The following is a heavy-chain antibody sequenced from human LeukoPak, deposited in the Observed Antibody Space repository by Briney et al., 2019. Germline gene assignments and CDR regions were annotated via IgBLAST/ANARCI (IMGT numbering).Heavy chain of an antibody. V-gene: IGHV4-34*01. J-gene: IGHJ4*02. CDR3: ARLTPGYFDY. Sequence: PSETLSLTCAVYGGSFSGYYWSWIRQPPGKGLEWIGEINHSGSTNYNPSLKSRVTISVDTSKNQFSLKLSSVTAADTAVYYCARLTPGYFDYWGQGTLVTVFS. D-gene: IGHD3-9*01. CDR2: INHSGST. CDR1: GGSFSGYY.